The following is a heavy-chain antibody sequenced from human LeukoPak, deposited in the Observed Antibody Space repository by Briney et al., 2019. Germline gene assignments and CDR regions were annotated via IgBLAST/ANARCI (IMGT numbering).Heavy chain of an antibody. CDR3: TTDFRYGVV. CDR2: IYSDGST. Sequence: GGSLRLSCAASAFIVSTHYMSWVRQAPGKGLEWVSVIYSDGSTFYADSVKGRFSISRDISKNTLYLQMNSLRVEDTAVYYCTTDFRYGVVWGQGTLVSVSS. D-gene: IGHD4-17*01. J-gene: IGHJ4*02. V-gene: IGHV3-53*01. CDR1: AFIVSTHY.